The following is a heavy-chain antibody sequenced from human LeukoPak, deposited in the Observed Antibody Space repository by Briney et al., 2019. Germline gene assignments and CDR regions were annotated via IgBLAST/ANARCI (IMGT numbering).Heavy chain of an antibody. CDR1: GGSISSYF. CDR2: IYYSGST. CDR3: AGGVGYSSGWYFDY. D-gene: IGHD6-19*01. J-gene: IGHJ4*02. Sequence: SETLSLTCTVSGGSISSYFWSWVRQPPGKGLEWIGYIYYSGSTNYNPSLKSRVTISVDTSKNQFSLKLSSVTAADTAVYYCAGGVGYSSGWYFDYWGQGTLVTVSS. V-gene: IGHV4-59*01.